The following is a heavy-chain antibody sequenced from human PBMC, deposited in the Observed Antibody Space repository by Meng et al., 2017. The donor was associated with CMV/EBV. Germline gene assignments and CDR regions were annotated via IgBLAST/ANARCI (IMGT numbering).Heavy chain of an antibody. CDR3: ARGTKGYYDFWSGYRPGPWFDP. CDR2: MNPNSGNT. J-gene: IGHJ5*02. V-gene: IGHV1-8*03. CDR1: GYTFTSYD. Sequence: ASVKVSCKASGYTFTSYDINWVRQATGQGLEWMGWMNPNSGNTGYAQKFQGRVTITRNTSISTAYMGLSSLRSEDTAVYYCARGTKGYYDFWSGYRPGPWFDPWGQGTLVTVSS. D-gene: IGHD3-3*01.